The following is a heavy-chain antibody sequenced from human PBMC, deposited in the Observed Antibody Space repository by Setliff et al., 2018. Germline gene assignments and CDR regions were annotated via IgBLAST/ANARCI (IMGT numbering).Heavy chain of an antibody. CDR1: GYTFTSYY. CDR3: AREQWLDPPGYYCMDV. J-gene: IGHJ6*03. V-gene: IGHV1-46*01. D-gene: IGHD6-19*01. Sequence: ASVKVSCKASGYTFTSYYMHWVRQAPGQGLEWMGIINPSGGSTSYAQKFQGRVTMTRDTSTSTVYMDMSSLRSEDTAVYYCAREQWLDPPGYYCMDVWAKGTTVTVSS. CDR2: INPSGGST.